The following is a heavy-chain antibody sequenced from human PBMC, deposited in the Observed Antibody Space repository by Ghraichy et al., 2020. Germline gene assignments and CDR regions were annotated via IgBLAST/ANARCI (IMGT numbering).Heavy chain of an antibody. CDR2: IYTDGST. D-gene: IGHD2/OR15-2a*01. J-gene: IGHJ6*02. V-gene: IGHV3-53*01. CDR1: GFTVSSNY. CDR3: AREVLFSDTWYDDYYALDV. Sequence: GGSLRLSCAASGFTVSSNYMTWVRQAPGKGLEWVSVIYTDGSTYYAESVKGRFTLARDTSENSLYLQMNSLRAEDTAVYYCAREVLFSDTWYDDYYALDVWDQGTTVTVSS.